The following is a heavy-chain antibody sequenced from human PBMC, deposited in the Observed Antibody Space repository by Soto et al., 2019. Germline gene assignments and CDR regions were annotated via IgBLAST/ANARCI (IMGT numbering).Heavy chain of an antibody. CDR1: GGSISSSNW. V-gene: IGHV4-4*02. Sequence: PSETLSLTCAVSGGSISSSNWWSWVRQPPGKGLEWIGEIYHSGSTNYNPSLKSRVTISVDKSKNQFSLKLSSVTAADTAVYYCARDIGEQLVAGHGAFYFDYWGQGTLVTVSS. CDR2: IYHSGST. D-gene: IGHD6-6*01. CDR3: ARDIGEQLVAGHGAFYFDY. J-gene: IGHJ4*02.